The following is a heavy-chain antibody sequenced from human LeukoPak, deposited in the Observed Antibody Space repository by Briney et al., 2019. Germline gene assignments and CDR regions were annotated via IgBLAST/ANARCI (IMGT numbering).Heavy chain of an antibody. CDR1: GGSFSGYY. CDR2: IYYSGST. J-gene: IGHJ5*02. V-gene: IGHV4-59*01. CDR3: ARGVSAYYDSTEGHWFDP. Sequence: SETLSLTCAVYGGSFSGYYWSWIRQPPGKGLEWIGYIYYSGSTNYNPSLKSRVTISVDTSKNQFSLKLSSVTAADTAVYYCARGVSAYYDSTEGHWFDPWGQGTLVTVSS. D-gene: IGHD3-22*01.